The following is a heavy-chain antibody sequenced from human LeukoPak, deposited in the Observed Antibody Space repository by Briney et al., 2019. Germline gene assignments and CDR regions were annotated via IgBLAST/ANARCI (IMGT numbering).Heavy chain of an antibody. CDR2: ISAYNGNT. CDR3: ARDRHPYSIAVAGKGWFDP. Sequence: ASVKVSCKASGYTFTSYGISWVRQAPGQGLEWMGWISAYNGNTNYAQKLQGRVTMTTDTSTSTAYMELRSLRSDDTAVYYCARDRHPYSIAVAGKGWFDPWGQGTLVTVSS. CDR1: GYTFTSYG. D-gene: IGHD6-19*01. J-gene: IGHJ5*02. V-gene: IGHV1-18*01.